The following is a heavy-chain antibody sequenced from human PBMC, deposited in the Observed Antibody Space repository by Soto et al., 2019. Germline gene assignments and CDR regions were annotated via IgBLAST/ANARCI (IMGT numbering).Heavy chain of an antibody. J-gene: IGHJ6*02. V-gene: IGHV1-2*04. CDR1: GYTFTGYY. CDR2: INPNSGGT. CDR3: ARDRVLGVGVGYYGMDA. Sequence: QVQLVQSGAEVKKPGASVKVSCKASGYTFTGYYMHWVRQAPGQGLEWMGWINPNSGGTNYAQKFQGWVTMTRDTAISTAYMELSRLRSEDTTVYYCARDRVLGVGVGYYGMDAGGQGTTVTVSS. D-gene: IGHD3-3*01.